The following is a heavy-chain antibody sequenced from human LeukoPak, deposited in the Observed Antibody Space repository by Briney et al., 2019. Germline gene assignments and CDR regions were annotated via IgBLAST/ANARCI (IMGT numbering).Heavy chain of an antibody. Sequence: KPSETLSLTCTVSGGSISSYYWSWIRQPPGKGLEWLGYFYHNGKTNYNPSLKSRVTISVDTSKKHFSLKLASVTAADTAVYYCARGRSRWSFEFDLWGQGILVTVFS. J-gene: IGHJ4*02. CDR2: FYHNGKT. V-gene: IGHV4-59*01. CDR3: ARGRSRWSFEFDL. CDR1: GGSISSYY. D-gene: IGHD6-13*01.